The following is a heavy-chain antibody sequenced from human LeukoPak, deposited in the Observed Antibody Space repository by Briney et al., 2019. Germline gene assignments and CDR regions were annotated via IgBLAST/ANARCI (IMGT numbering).Heavy chain of an antibody. CDR3: ARDTYSSSWYGYWYYYYYMDV. J-gene: IGHJ6*03. D-gene: IGHD6-13*01. Sequence: GASVTVSCKASGYTFTSYGISWVRQAPGQGLEWMGWISAYNGNTNYAQKLQGRVTMTTDTSTSTAYMELRSLRSDDTAVYYCARDTYSSSWYGYWYYYYYMDVWGKGTTVTVSS. CDR1: GYTFTSYG. CDR2: ISAYNGNT. V-gene: IGHV1-18*01.